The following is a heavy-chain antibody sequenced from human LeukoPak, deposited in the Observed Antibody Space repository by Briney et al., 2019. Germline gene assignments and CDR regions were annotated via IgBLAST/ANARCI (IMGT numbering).Heavy chain of an antibody. D-gene: IGHD6-19*01. CDR1: GGSFSGYY. CDR2: INHSGST. Sequence: SETLSLTCAVYGGSFSGYYWSWIRQPPGKGLEWIGEINHSGSTNYNPSLKSRVTISVDTSKNQFSLKLSSVTAADTAVYYCASSTRPGQWLVLDYWGQGTLVTVSS. CDR3: ASSTRPGQWLVLDY. J-gene: IGHJ4*02. V-gene: IGHV4-34*01.